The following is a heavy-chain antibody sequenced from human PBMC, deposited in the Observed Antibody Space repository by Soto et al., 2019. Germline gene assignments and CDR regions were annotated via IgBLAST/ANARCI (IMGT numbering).Heavy chain of an antibody. Sequence: QVQLVQSGAEVKKPGSSVKVSCKASGGTFSSYAISWVRQAPGQGLEWMGGIIPIFGTANYAQKFQGRVTITADESTSTASMELSSLRSEDTAVYYCAGTTTVVTPSGYYYYGMDVWGQGTTVTVSS. D-gene: IGHD4-17*01. V-gene: IGHV1-69*01. CDR3: AGTTTVVTPSGYYYYGMDV. CDR2: IIPIFGTA. J-gene: IGHJ6*02. CDR1: GGTFSSYA.